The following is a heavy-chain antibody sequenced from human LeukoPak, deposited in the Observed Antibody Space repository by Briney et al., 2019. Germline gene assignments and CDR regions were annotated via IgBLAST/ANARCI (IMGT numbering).Heavy chain of an antibody. CDR2: ISGSGGST. CDR1: GFTFSIYA. CDR3: AKAGGLVVVTWVNY. Sequence: GGSLRLSCAASGFTFSIYAMTWVRQAPGKGLEWVSAISGSGGSTYYADSVKGRFTISRDNSKNTLYLQMNSLRAEDTAVYYCAKAGGLVVVTWVNYWGQGTLVTVSS. V-gene: IGHV3-23*01. J-gene: IGHJ4*02. D-gene: IGHD2-21*02.